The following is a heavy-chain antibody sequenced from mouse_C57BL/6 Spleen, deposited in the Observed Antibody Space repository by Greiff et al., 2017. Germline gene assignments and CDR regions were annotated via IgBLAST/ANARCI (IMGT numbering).Heavy chain of an antibody. V-gene: IGHV1-42*01. Sequence: VQLQQSGPELVKPGASVKISCKASGYSFTGYYMNWVKQSPEQSLEWIGELNPSTGGTTYNQKFKAKATLTVDKSSSTAYMQLKSLTSEDSAVYYGAKKRNYYAVGVYNYGMDYWGQGTSVTVSS. CDR3: AKKRNYYAVGVYNYGMDY. CDR2: LNPSTGGT. J-gene: IGHJ4*01. D-gene: IGHD1-1*01. CDR1: GYSFTGYY.